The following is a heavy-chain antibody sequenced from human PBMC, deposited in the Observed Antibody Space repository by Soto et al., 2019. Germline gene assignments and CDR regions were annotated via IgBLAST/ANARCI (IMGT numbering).Heavy chain of an antibody. CDR1: GGSFSGYY. CDR2: INHSGST. Sequence: SETLSLTCAVYGGSFSGYYWSWIRQPPGKGLEWIGEINHSGSTNYNPSLKSRVTISVDTSKNQFSLKLSSVTAADTAVYYCASHSSGWEFDYWGQGTLVTVSS. CDR3: ASHSSGWEFDY. V-gene: IGHV4-34*01. J-gene: IGHJ4*02. D-gene: IGHD6-19*01.